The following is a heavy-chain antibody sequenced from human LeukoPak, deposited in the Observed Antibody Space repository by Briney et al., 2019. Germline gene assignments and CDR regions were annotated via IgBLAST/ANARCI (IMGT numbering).Heavy chain of an antibody. CDR2: IYYSGST. CDR3: ARDSGPTMVRGIPFDP. Sequence: SETLSLTCTVSGGSISSSSYYWGWIRQPPGKGLEWIGSIYYSGSTYYNPSLKSRVTISVDTSKNQFSLKLSSVTAADTAVYYCARDSGPTMVRGIPFDPWGQGTLVTVSS. CDR1: GGSISSSSYY. V-gene: IGHV4-39*07. J-gene: IGHJ5*02. D-gene: IGHD3-10*01.